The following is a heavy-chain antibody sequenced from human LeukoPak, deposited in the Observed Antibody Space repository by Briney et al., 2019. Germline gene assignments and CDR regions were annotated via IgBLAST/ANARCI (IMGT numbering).Heavy chain of an antibody. V-gene: IGHV4-38-2*01. CDR1: GYSISNDYY. CDR2: IYHSGGS. CDR3: AKAGTTGIHHWFDP. D-gene: IGHD1-1*01. J-gene: IGHJ5*02. Sequence: SETLSLTCVVSGYSISNDYYWGWIRQPPGKGLEWIGNIYHSGGSYYNPSLKSRVTISVDTSKNQFSLKLSSVTAADTAVYYCAKAGTTGIHHWFDPWGQGNLVTVSS.